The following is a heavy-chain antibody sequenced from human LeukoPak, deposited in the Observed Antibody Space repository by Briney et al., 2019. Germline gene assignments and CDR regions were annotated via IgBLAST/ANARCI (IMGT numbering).Heavy chain of an antibody. D-gene: IGHD3-22*01. Sequence: ASVKVSCKASGYTFTSYGYSWVRQAPGPGLEWMGWVSAYNGNTNYEQKPQGRGTMTTDTSTSTAYMELRSLRSDDTAVYYCARGTYYYDSSGYRHRWYFDYWGQGTLVTVSS. CDR1: GYTFTSYG. V-gene: IGHV1-18*01. CDR2: VSAYNGNT. J-gene: IGHJ4*02. CDR3: ARGTYYYDSSGYRHRWYFDY.